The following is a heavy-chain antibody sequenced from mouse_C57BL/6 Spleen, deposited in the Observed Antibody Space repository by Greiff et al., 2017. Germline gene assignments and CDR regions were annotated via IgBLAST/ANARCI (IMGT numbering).Heavy chain of an antibody. V-gene: IGHV14-4*01. CDR2: IDPENGDT. Sequence: EVQLQQSGAELVRPGASVKLSCTASGFNIKDDYMHWVKQRPEQGLEWIGWIDPENGDTEYASQFQGKATITADTSSNTAYLQLSSLTSEDAAVYYCTTRLQAWFAYWGQGTLVTVSA. J-gene: IGHJ3*01. CDR3: TTRLQAWFAY. D-gene: IGHD2-2*01. CDR1: GFNIKDDY.